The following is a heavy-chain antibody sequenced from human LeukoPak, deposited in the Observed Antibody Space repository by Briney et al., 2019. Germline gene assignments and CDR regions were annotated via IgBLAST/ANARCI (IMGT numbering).Heavy chain of an antibody. D-gene: IGHD4-17*01. CDR3: ARDGYGDYYFDY. Sequence: GGSLRLSCAASGFSFSTYSMNWVRQAPGKGLEWVSSISGSSGSISYADSVKGRFTVSRDNAKNSLYLQMSSLRAEDTAVYYCARDGYGDYYFDYWGQGTLVTVSS. CDR1: GFSFSTYS. J-gene: IGHJ4*02. V-gene: IGHV3-21*06. CDR2: ISGSSGSI.